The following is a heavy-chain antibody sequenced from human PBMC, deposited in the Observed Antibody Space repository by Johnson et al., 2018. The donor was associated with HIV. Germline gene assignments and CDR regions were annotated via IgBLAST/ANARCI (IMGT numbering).Heavy chain of an antibody. J-gene: IGHJ3*02. CDR3: AKPQPPIVVVTATVEGEAFDI. CDR1: GFTFSSYA. Sequence: QMMLVESGGGVVQPGTSLRLSCAASGFTFSSYAMHWVRQAPGKGLEWVAVISYDGSNKYYADSVKGRFTISRDNSKNTLYLQMNSLRAEDTAVYYCAKPQPPIVVVTATVEGEAFDIWGQGTMVTVSS. V-gene: IGHV3-30-3*02. CDR2: ISYDGSNK. D-gene: IGHD2-21*02.